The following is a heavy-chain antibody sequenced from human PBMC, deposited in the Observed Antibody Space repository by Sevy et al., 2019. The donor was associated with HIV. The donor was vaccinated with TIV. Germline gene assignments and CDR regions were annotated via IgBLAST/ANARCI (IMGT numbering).Heavy chain of an antibody. Sequence: GGSLRLSCAASGFTFSNYWMHWVRQAPGKGLVWVSRIKTDGSNRDSADSVKGRFFISRDNAKNLLYLQMNSLRAKDTAVNYCAREGDTVLVPTAVDAFDFWGQGTMVTVSS. D-gene: IGHD2-2*01. CDR2: IKTDGSNR. CDR3: AREGDTVLVPTAVDAFDF. J-gene: IGHJ3*01. V-gene: IGHV3-74*01. CDR1: GFTFSNYW.